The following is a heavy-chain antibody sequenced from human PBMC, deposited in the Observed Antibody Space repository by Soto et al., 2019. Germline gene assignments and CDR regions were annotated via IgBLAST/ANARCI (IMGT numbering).Heavy chain of an antibody. CDR2: TYYRSKWYN. CDR1: GDSVSSNSAA. J-gene: IGHJ4*02. CDR3: ARGRMGLYYFDY. Sequence: SQTLSLTCAISGDSVSSNSAAWNWIRQSPSRGLEWLGRTYYRSKWYNDYEVSVRSRITVNPDASKNQFSLQLNSVTPEDTAVYYCARGRMGLYYFDYWGQGTLVTVSS. D-gene: IGHD2-8*01. V-gene: IGHV6-1*01.